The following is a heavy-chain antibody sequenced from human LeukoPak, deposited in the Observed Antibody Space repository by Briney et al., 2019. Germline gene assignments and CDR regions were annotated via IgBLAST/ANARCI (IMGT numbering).Heavy chain of an antibody. Sequence: PSETLSLTCAVYGGSFSGYYWSWIRQPPGKGLEWIGEINHSGSTNYNPSLKSRVTISVDTSKNQFSLKLSSVTAADTAVYYCVREGQQLENFPYYGMDVWGQGTTVTVSS. D-gene: IGHD1-1*01. CDR2: INHSGST. CDR1: GGSFSGYY. J-gene: IGHJ6*02. CDR3: VREGQQLENFPYYGMDV. V-gene: IGHV4-34*01.